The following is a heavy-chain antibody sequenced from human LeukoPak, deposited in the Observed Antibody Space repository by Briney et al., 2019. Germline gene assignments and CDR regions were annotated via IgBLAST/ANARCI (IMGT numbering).Heavy chain of an antibody. D-gene: IGHD6-6*01. CDR3: ARISSSYDYDY. CDR1: GFTFRSYG. Sequence: PGGSLRLSCAASGFTFRSYGMHWVRQAREKGLEYVAAISSNGGSTDYANSVKGRFTISRDNSKNTLYLKMGSLRAEDMAVYYCARISSSYDYDYWGQGTLVTVCS. CDR2: ISSNGGST. J-gene: IGHJ4*02. V-gene: IGHV3-64*01.